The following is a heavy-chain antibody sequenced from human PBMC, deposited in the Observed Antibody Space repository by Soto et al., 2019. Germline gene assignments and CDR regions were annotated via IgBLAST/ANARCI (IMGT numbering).Heavy chain of an antibody. J-gene: IGHJ2*01. Sequence: PGKGLEWMGYIHYSGSTNYNPSLKSRVTISVDTSTNQFSVRLSSVTAADSFVFQAEGGIRDRCTVSAFLLNRSFDL. CDR3: EGGIRDRCTVSAFLLNRSFDL. CDR2: IHYSGST. V-gene: IGHV4-59*08. D-gene: IGHD2-15*01.